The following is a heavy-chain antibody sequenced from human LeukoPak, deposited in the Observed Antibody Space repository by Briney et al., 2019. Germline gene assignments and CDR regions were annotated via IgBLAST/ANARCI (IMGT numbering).Heavy chain of an antibody. CDR2: ISSSGSTI. CDR3: ARDVYGSGSYSPSGYFDY. J-gene: IGHJ4*02. V-gene: IGHV3-48*03. D-gene: IGHD3-10*01. Sequence: GGSLRLSCAASGFTFSSYEMNWVRQAPGKGLEWVSYISSSGSTIYYADSVKGRFTTSRDNAKNSLYLQMNSLRAEDTAVYYCARDVYGSGSYSPSGYFDYWGQGTLVTVSS. CDR1: GFTFSSYE.